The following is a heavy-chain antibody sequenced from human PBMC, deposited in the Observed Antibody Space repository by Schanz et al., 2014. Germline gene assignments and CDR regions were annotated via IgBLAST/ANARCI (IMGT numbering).Heavy chain of an antibody. J-gene: IGHJ4*02. Sequence: EVHLLESGGGLVQPGGSLRLSCAASGFSFGTYAMSWVRQAPGKGLLWVSSISGTGGDDTYYADSVKGRFTISRDSSKNTLYLQMNSLRPEDTAIYYCAKNQYDDVDLSSFYCDFWGQGTLVTVSS. CDR1: GFSFGTYA. D-gene: IGHD3-10*02. V-gene: IGHV3-23*01. CDR2: ISGTGGDDT. CDR3: AKNQYDDVDLSSFYCDF.